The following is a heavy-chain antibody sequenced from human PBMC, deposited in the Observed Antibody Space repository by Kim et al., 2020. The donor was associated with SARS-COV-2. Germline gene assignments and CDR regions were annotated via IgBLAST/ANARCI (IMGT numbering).Heavy chain of an antibody. CDR3: ARLGRLRLEYFQH. J-gene: IGHJ1*01. Sequence: YADSVKGRFTISRDNAKNSLYLQMNSLRAEDTAVYYCARLGRLRLEYFQHWGQGTLVTVSS. V-gene: IGHV3-48*03. D-gene: IGHD4-17*01.